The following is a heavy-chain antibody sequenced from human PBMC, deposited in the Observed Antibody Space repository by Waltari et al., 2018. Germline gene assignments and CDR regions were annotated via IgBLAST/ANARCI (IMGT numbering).Heavy chain of an antibody. Sequence: EVQLVESGGGLVQPGGSLRLSCAASGFTFSSYAMSWVRQAPGKGLEWVSAISGSGGSTYYADSVKGRFTISRDNSKNTLYLQMNSLRAEDTAVYYCAKDPTRRYSPNEYFQHWGQGTLVTVSS. D-gene: IGHD6-13*01. CDR1: GFTFSSYA. J-gene: IGHJ1*01. CDR3: AKDPTRRYSPNEYFQH. V-gene: IGHV3-23*04. CDR2: ISGSGGST.